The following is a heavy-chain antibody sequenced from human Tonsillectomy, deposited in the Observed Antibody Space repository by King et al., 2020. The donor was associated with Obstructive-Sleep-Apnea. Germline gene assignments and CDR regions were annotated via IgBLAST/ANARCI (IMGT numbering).Heavy chain of an antibody. Sequence: VQLVESGGGLVQPGGSLRLSCAASRFTFSNYWMHWVRQAPGKGLVWVSHLDNDGSSTNYADSVNGRFTISRDNAKNTLYLQMNTLRAEYTAVYYCVRDGRGAFDIWGQGTMVTVSS. CDR2: LDNDGSST. J-gene: IGHJ3*02. V-gene: IGHV3-74*01. CDR1: RFTFSNYW. CDR3: VRDGRGAFDI.